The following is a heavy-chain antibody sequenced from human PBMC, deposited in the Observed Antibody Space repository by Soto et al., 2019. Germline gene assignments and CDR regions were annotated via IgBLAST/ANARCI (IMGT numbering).Heavy chain of an antibody. CDR1: GFTFSSYW. J-gene: IGHJ4*02. D-gene: IGHD2-2*01. CDR2: IKQDGSEK. Sequence: VQLVESGGGVVQPGGSLRLSCAASGFTFSSYWMSWVRQAPGKGLEWVANIKQDGSEKYYVDSVKGRFTISRDNAKNSLYLQMNSLRAEDTAVYYCARGRGCSTGCHNFDYWGQGTLVTVSS. CDR3: ARGRGCSTGCHNFDY. V-gene: IGHV3-7*01.